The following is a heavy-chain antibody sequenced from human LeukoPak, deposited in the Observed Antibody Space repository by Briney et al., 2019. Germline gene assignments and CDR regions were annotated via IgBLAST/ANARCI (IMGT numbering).Heavy chain of an antibody. CDR2: ISYDVGNK. J-gene: IGHJ4*02. Sequence: PGGSLRLSCGASGVTFSSYGVHWVRQAPGKGLEWVALISYDVGNKYSADSVKGRFTISRDNSKNTLYLQMNSLRAEDTAVYFCAKQSNNHYYQKASDYWGQGTLVTVSS. V-gene: IGHV3-30*18. CDR3: AKQSNNHYYQKASDY. D-gene: IGHD1-26*01. CDR1: GVTFSSYG.